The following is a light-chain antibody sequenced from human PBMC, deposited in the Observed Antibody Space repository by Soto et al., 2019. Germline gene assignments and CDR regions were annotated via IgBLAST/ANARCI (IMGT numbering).Light chain of an antibody. V-gene: IGKV1-39*01. CDR1: QSIRIY. J-gene: IGKJ1*01. CDR3: QQSGDTPPWT. Sequence: DIQMTQSPSSLSASVGDRVTITCRASQSIRIYLNWYQQKPGKAPELLIFAASSLQSGVPSRFSGSGCGTDLGLTISSLQAENFATYYCQQSGDTPPWTFGQGTKVEIK. CDR2: AAS.